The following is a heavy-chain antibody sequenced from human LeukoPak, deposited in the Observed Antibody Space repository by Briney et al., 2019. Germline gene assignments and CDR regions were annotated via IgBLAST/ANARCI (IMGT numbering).Heavy chain of an antibody. D-gene: IGHD2-15*01. J-gene: IGHJ3*01. CDR1: GFTFRSYW. CDR2: IYSDGSST. V-gene: IGHV3-74*01. CDR3: ARGEYSSGGNCFTAAFDV. Sequence: RGSLSPSRAASGFTFRSYWTHWVRQAPGKGLVWVSRIYSDGSSTNYADSVKGRFTISRDNAKNTLYLQMNSLRAEDTAVYYCARGEYSSGGNCFTAAFDVRGQGTMVTVSS.